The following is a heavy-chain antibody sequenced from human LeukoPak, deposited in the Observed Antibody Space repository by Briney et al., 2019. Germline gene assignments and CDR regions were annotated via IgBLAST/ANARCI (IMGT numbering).Heavy chain of an antibody. Sequence: GGSLRLSCAAPGFSFSSYWMHWVRQAPRKGLVWVSRITPDGSSTNSADSVKGRFTISRDNAKNTLYLQMNTLSADDTAVYYCARSKGGAHTGDFDLWGRGTLVTVSS. CDR3: ARSKGGAHTGDFDL. CDR1: GFSFSSYW. V-gene: IGHV3-74*01. CDR2: ITPDGSST. D-gene: IGHD2-21*01. J-gene: IGHJ2*01.